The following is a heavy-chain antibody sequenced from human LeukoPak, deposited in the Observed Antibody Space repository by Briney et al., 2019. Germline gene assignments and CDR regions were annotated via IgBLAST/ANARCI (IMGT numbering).Heavy chain of an antibody. CDR3: ARDKLVAAAAHEGFDY. Sequence: PGGSLRLSCVVSGFTVSTNYMSWVRQAPGKGLEWVSVFYSGGNTYYADSVKGRFTISRDNAKNTVYLQMNSLRAEDTAVYFCARDKLVAAAAHEGFDYWGQGTLVTVSS. CDR1: GFTVSTNY. CDR2: FYSGGNT. D-gene: IGHD6-13*01. J-gene: IGHJ4*02. V-gene: IGHV3-53*01.